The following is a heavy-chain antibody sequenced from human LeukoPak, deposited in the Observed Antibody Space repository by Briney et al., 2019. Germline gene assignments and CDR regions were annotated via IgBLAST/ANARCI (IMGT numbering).Heavy chain of an antibody. J-gene: IGHJ5*02. Sequence: GASVKVSCKASGGTFSSYAISWVRQAPRQGLEWMGGIIPIFGTANYAQKFQGRVTITADESTSTAYMELSSLRSEDTAVYYCAGYDFWSGYNWFDPWGQGTLVTVSS. V-gene: IGHV1-69*13. CDR1: GGTFSSYA. CDR3: AGYDFWSGYNWFDP. CDR2: IIPIFGTA. D-gene: IGHD3-3*01.